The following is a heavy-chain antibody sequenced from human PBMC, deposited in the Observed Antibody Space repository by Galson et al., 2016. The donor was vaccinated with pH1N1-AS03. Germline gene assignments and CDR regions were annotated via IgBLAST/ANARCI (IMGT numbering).Heavy chain of an antibody. CDR1: GYTFTGYY. CDR2: INPKTGGT. D-gene: IGHD1-1*01. Sequence: SVKVSCKASGYTFTGYYVHWLRQAPGQGLEWMGWINPKTGGTKSAQKFKGWVSMTSDTSIRTVYMDLRMLTSVDTAVYYCARARGGVYNCDAFDIWGQGTVVSVSS. V-gene: IGHV1-2*04. J-gene: IGHJ3*02. CDR3: ARARGGVYNCDAFDI.